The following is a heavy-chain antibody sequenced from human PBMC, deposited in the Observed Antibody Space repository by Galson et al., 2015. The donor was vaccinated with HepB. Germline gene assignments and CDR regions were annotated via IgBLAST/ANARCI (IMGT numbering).Heavy chain of an antibody. D-gene: IGHD1-7*01. CDR1: GYIFTRFW. Sequence: QSGAEVKKPGESLKISCKVSGYIFTRFWIGWVRQMPGKGLEWMAIIYPGDSDTRYSPSFQGQVTISADKSITTAYLQWGSLRASDTAMYYCARATRYNWNLVSKEGGGDFDYWGQGTLVTVSS. J-gene: IGHJ4*02. CDR3: ARATRYNWNLVSKEGGGDFDY. CDR2: IYPGDSDT. V-gene: IGHV5-51*01.